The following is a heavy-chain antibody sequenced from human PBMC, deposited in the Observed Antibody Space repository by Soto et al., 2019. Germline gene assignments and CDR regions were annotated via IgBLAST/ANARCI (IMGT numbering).Heavy chain of an antibody. CDR1: GSTFRNYA. V-gene: IGHV3-23*01. D-gene: IGHD3-16*02. CDR2: VSGGGDST. CDR3: AQGVIGFDY. Sequence: GSLRLSCAASGSTFRNYAMSWVRQAPGNGLEWVSTVSGGGDSTYYADSVKGRFTISRDNSKNTLHLQMNSLRAEDTAVYFCAQGVIGFDYWGPGNLVTVSS. J-gene: IGHJ4*02.